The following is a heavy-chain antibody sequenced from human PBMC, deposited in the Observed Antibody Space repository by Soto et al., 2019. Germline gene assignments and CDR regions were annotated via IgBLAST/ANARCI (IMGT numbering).Heavy chain of an antibody. J-gene: IGHJ4*02. CDR1: GYTLTELS. CDR2: FDPEDGET. CDR3: ATDLARNSAIDY. D-gene: IGHD1-7*01. V-gene: IGHV1-24*01. Sequence: ASVKVSCKVSGYTLTELSMHWVRQAPRKGLEWMGGFDPEDGETIYAQKFPGRVTMTEDTSTDTAYMELSSLRSEDTAVYYCATDLARNSAIDYWGQGTLVNVSS.